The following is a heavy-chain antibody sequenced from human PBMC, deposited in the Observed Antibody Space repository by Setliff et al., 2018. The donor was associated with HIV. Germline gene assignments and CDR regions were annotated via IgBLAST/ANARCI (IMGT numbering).Heavy chain of an antibody. CDR3: ARRTGDDWYYFDY. D-gene: IGHD3-9*01. CDR1: GFTFSSYA. CDR2: ISGSGGDT. Sequence: GGSLRLSCASSGFTFSSYAMTWVRQAPGKGLECVAVISGSGGDTYYADSVKGRFTISRDNSKNTLYLQMNSLRTEDTAIYYCARRTGDDWYYFDYWGQGTLVTVSS. J-gene: IGHJ4*02. V-gene: IGHV3-23*01.